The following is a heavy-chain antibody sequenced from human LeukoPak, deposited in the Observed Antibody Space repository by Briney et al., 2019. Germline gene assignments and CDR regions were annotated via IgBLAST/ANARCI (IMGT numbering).Heavy chain of an antibody. J-gene: IGHJ4*02. V-gene: IGHV3-30*03. CDR3: ARAHPVPGSSDY. D-gene: IGHD3-10*01. CDR2: ISYDGSNE. CDR1: GFIFSSYS. Sequence: PGGSLRLSCAASGFIFSSYSMNWVRQAPGKGLEWVALISYDGSNEYYADSVRGRFTISRDNSKFTLYMQMNSLRAEDTAVYYCARAHPVPGSSDYWGQGTLVTVSS.